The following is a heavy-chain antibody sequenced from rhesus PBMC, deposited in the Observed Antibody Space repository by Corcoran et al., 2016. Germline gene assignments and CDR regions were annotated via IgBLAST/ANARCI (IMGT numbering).Heavy chain of an antibody. CDR1: GGSISDSYR. J-gene: IGHJ4*01. CDR2: IFGSSTST. V-gene: IGHV4S10*01. Sequence: QVQLQESGPGVVKPSETLSLTCAVSGGSISDSYRWSWIRQPPGKGLEWIGYIFGSSTSTNYNPPLKRRVTISKDTSKNQFSLKLSSVTAADTAVYYCARACTGSGCYSYVGFDYWGQGVLVTVSS. CDR3: ARACTGSGCYSYVGFDY. D-gene: IGHD2-21*01.